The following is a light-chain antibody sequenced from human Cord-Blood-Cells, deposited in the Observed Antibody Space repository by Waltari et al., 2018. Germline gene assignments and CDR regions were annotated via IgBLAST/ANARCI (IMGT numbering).Light chain of an antibody. V-gene: IGKV3-15*01. CDR1: QRVSSN. CDR3: QQYNNWPWT. Sequence: EIVMTQSPATLSVSPGERATLSCRASQRVSSNLAWYQQKPGQAPRLLIYGASTRDTGIPARFSGSGSGTEFTLTISSLQSEDFAVYYCQQYNNWPWTFGQGTKVEIK. J-gene: IGKJ1*01. CDR2: GAS.